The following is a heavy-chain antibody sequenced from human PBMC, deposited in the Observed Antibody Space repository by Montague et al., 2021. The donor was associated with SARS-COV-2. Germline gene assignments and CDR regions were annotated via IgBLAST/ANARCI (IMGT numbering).Heavy chain of an antibody. J-gene: IGHJ4*02. V-gene: IGHV4-34*01. D-gene: IGHD3-22*01. CDR3: ARAIVDVTMMVVVMTGVEHYFDF. Sequence: SETLSLTCADYGESFSSDDWSWIRQPPGEGLEWIGEMSHSGNTKYNPSLKSRVSISVDTSKNQFSLKLSSVTAADTAVYYCARAIVDVTMMVVVMTGVEHYFDFWGQGTLVTVSS. CDR1: GESFSSDD. CDR2: MSHSGNT.